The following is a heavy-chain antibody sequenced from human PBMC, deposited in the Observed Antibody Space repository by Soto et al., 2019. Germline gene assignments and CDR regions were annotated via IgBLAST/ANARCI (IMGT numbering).Heavy chain of an antibody. CDR1: GFSLGRYA. V-gene: IGHV3-23*01. CDR3: AIDYYYDSTGLFFDP. CDR2: ISASGSSV. Sequence: EVQLLESGGALVQPGGSLRLSCEASGFSLGRYAMSWVRQAPGKGLEWISVISASGSSVSYADSVTGRFTISKDNSEYTLLQQVNSLRVDDTAVYYCAIDYYYDSTGLFFDPWGQGTLGTVSS. J-gene: IGHJ5*02. D-gene: IGHD3-22*01.